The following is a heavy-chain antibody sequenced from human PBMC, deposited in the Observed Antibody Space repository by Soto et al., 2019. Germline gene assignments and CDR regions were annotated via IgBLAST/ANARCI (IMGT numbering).Heavy chain of an antibody. J-gene: IGHJ4*02. CDR2: INQDGSEK. CDR1: GFSFGSYS. D-gene: IGHD3-10*01. V-gene: IGHV3-7*05. CDR3: TSLMVRGVMCLDY. Sequence: PGGSLRLSCAASGFSFGSYSMSWVRQAPGKGLEWVANINQDGSEKYYVDSVKGRFTISRDNAENSLYLQMSSLSAEDTAVYYCTSLMVRGVMCLDYWCQGALVTVSS.